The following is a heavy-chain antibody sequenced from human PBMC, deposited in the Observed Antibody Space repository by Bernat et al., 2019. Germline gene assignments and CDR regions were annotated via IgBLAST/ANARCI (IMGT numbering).Heavy chain of an antibody. CDR1: GFSLSTSGMC. Sequence: QVTLRESGPALVKPTQTLTLTCTFSGFSLSTSGMCVSWIRQPPGKALEWLARIDWYDDKYYSTSLKTRLTISKDTSKNQVVLTMTNMDPVDTATYYCARIQYYYDSSGPRGYYFDYWGQGTLVTVSS. D-gene: IGHD3-22*01. J-gene: IGHJ4*02. CDR2: IDWYDDK. V-gene: IGHV2-70*15. CDR3: ARIQYYYDSSGPRGYYFDY.